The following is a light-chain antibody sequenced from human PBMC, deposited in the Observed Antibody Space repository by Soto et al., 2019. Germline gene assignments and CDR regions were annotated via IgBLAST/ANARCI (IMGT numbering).Light chain of an antibody. V-gene: IGLV2-14*01. CDR3: SSYTSSTTYVV. Sequence: QSALTQRASVSGSPGQSITISCTGTSSDVGGYNYVSWYQQHPGRAPKLIIFEVSNRPSGISNRFSGSKSGNTASLTISGLQAEDEAHYYCSSYTSSTTYVVFGEGTKLTV. CDR2: EVS. CDR1: SSDVGGYNY. J-gene: IGLJ2*01.